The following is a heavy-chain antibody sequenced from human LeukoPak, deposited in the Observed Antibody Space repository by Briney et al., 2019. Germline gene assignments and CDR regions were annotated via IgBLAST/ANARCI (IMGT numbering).Heavy chain of an antibody. J-gene: IGHJ4*02. CDR3: ARTAYCGGDCSAFDY. D-gene: IGHD2-21*02. Sequence: SQTLSLTCTVSGDSISSADYYWSWIRQPPGKGLEWIGYIYYSGSTNYNPSLKSRVTISVDTSKNQFSLKLSSVTAADTAVYYCARTAYCGGDCSAFDYWGQGTLVTVSS. V-gene: IGHV4-61*08. CDR2: IYYSGST. CDR1: GDSISSADYY.